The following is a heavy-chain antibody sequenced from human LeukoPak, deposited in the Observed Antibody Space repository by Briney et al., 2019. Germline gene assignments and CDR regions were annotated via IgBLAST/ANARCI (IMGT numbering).Heavy chain of an antibody. V-gene: IGHV3-23*01. Sequence: GGTLRLSCAASGFTFSSYGMSWVRQAPGKGLEWVSAISGSGGSTYYADSVKGRFTISRDNSKNTLYLQMNSLRAEDTAVYYCARESPYYDVLTGYHYYMDVWGKGTTVTVSS. J-gene: IGHJ6*03. CDR3: ARESPYYDVLTGYHYYMDV. CDR2: ISGSGGST. D-gene: IGHD3-9*01. CDR1: GFTFSSYG.